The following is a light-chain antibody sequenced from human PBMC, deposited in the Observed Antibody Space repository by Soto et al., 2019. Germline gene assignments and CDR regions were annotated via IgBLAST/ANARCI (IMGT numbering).Light chain of an antibody. CDR3: QHYNSYSEA. CDR1: QTISSW. CDR2: KAS. Sequence: EIQMTQAPSTLSGSVGDRVSITCRACQTISSWLAWYQQKPGKAPKLLIYKASTLKSGVPSRFSGSGSGTEFTLTIISLQPDDFATYYCQHYNSYSEAFGQGTKVDIK. V-gene: IGKV1-5*03. J-gene: IGKJ1*01.